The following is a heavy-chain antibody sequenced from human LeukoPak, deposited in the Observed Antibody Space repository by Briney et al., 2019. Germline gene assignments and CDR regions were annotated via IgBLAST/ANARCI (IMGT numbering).Heavy chain of an antibody. CDR1: GFTFSSYA. Sequence: GGALRLSCAASGFTFSSYAMGWVRQAPGKGLEWVSAITASGGNTYYADPVKGRFTISRDNSKNTLYLQVNSLRAEATAVYYCAKGNGYSYGRYYFDYWGQGTLVTVSS. V-gene: IGHV3-23*01. D-gene: IGHD5-18*01. J-gene: IGHJ4*02. CDR2: ITASGGNT. CDR3: AKGNGYSYGRYYFDY.